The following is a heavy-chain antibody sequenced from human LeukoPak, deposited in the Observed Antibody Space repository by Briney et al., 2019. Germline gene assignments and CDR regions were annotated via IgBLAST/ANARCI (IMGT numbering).Heavy chain of an antibody. Sequence: GGSLRLSCEASGSTFSNYGMHWVRQAPGKGLEWVASISMSGRYIHYAGSVRGRFTISRDNGRNSVYLQMTGLRIEDTATYFCARWLDGYTPLDYWGQGVLVTV. CDR1: GSTFSNYG. D-gene: IGHD5-24*01. CDR3: ARWLDGYTPLDY. J-gene: IGHJ4*02. V-gene: IGHV3-21*01. CDR2: ISMSGRYI.